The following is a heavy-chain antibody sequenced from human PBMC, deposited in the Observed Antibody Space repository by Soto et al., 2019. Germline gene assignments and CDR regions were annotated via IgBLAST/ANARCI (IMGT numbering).Heavy chain of an antibody. CDR1: GGTFSSYA. V-gene: IGHV1-69*12. D-gene: IGHD2-15*01. CDR3: ASQVGCSGGSCYSRDTYNWFDP. J-gene: IGHJ5*02. CDR2: IIPIFGTA. Sequence: QVQLVQSGAEVKKPGSSVKVSCKASGGTFSSYAISWVRQAPGQGLEWMGGIIPIFGTANYAQKFQGRVTITADESTGTAYMELSSLRSEDTAVYYCASQVGCSGGSCYSRDTYNWFDPWGQGTLVTVSS.